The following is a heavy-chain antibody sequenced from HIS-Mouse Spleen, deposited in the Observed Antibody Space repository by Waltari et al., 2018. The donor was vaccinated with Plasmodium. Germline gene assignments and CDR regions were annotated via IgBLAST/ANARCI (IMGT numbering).Heavy chain of an antibody. D-gene: IGHD6-13*01. CDR1: GFPFSSYW. Sequence: EVKLLESGGGLVQPGGSLRLSCAAAGFPFSSYWMSWVRQAPGKGLEWVANIKQDGSEKYYVDSVKGRFTISRDNAKNSLYLQMNSLRAEDTAVYYCASSWYWYFDLWGRGTLVTVSS. CDR2: IKQDGSEK. V-gene: IGHV3-7*01. J-gene: IGHJ2*01. CDR3: ASSWYWYFDL.